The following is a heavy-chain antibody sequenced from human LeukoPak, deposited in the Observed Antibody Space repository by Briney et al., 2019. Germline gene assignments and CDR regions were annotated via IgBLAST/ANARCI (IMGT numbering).Heavy chain of an antibody. J-gene: IGHJ4*02. CDR1: GFTFSSYA. D-gene: IGHD3-3*01. Sequence: AGGSLRLSCAASGFTFSSYAMSWVRQAPGKGLEWVSAISGSGGSTYYADSVKGRFTISRDNSKNTLYLQMNSLRAEDTAVYYCESQSKYYDFWKDYWGQGTLVTVSS. CDR3: ESQSKYYDFWKDY. V-gene: IGHV3-23*01. CDR2: ISGSGGST.